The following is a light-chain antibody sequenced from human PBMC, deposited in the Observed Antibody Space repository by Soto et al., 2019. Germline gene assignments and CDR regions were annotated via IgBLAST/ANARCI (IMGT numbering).Light chain of an antibody. Sequence: QSALTQPASVSGSPGQSITISCTGTSSDVGSYTLVSWYQQHPGKAPKLMIFEASKRPSGVSHRFSGSKSGNTASLTISGLQTEDEAHYYCCSYAGSYTLVFGGGTKVTVL. J-gene: IGLJ2*01. V-gene: IGLV2-23*01. CDR1: SSDVGSYTL. CDR3: CSYAGSYTLV. CDR2: EAS.